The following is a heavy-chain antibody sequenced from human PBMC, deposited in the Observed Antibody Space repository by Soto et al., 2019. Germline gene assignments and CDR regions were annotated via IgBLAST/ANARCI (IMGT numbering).Heavy chain of an antibody. CDR2: IGIAGDT. CDR3: VRGGPESSGISADDALDI. J-gene: IGHJ3*02. CDR1: VFMFSSYD. Sequence: EAQLVESGGDLVQPGGFLRLSCAASVFMFSSYDMHWVRQGRGKGLEWVAAIGIAGDTYYLGSVKGRFTISRENDKKSLNLQISDIRVEDTAFYYCVRGGPESSGISADDALDIWGQGTVVTVSS. D-gene: IGHD6-19*01. V-gene: IGHV3-13*01.